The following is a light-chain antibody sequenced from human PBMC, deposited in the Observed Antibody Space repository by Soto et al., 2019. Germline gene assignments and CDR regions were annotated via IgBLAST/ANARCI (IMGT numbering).Light chain of an antibody. V-gene: IGLV1-44*01. CDR2: SNN. CDR3: ATWDDSLNGYV. CDR1: GSNIGRYP. J-gene: IGLJ1*01. Sequence: QSVLTQPPSASGNPGQRVTISCSGSGSNIGRYPVNWYQQFPGAAPKLLIYSNNQRPSGVPDRFSGSKSGTSASLAFSGLQSDDEADYYCATWDDSLNGYVFGPGTKVTVL.